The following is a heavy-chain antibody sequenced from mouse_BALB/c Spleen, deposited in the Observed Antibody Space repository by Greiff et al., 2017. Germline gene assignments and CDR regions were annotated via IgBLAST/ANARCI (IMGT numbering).Heavy chain of an antibody. CDR1: GYSITSDYA. Sequence: EVKLQESGPGLVKPSQSLSLTCTVTGYSITSDYAWNWIRQFPGNKLEWMGYISYSGSTSYNPSLKSRISITRDTSKNQFFLQLNSVTTEDTATYYCARGNYRYEGGYFEVWGAGTTVTVSS. J-gene: IGHJ1*01. CDR2: ISYSGST. CDR3: ARGNYRYEGGYFEV. V-gene: IGHV3-2*02. D-gene: IGHD2-14*01.